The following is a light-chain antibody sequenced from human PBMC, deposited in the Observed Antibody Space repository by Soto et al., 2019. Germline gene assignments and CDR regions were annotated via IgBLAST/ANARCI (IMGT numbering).Light chain of an antibody. CDR1: QSVSRSY. CDR2: GAS. Sequence: EIVLTQSPGTLSLSPGERATLSCRASQSVSRSYLAWYQQKPGQAPRLLIYGASRRATGIPARFSGSGSGTDFTLTISRLEPEDFAVYYCQQYGRSPLTFGGGTKVDIK. CDR3: QQYGRSPLT. V-gene: IGKV3-20*01. J-gene: IGKJ4*02.